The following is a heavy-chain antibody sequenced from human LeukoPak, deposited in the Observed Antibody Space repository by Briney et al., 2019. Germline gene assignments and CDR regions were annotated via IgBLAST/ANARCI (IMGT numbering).Heavy chain of an antibody. Sequence: GGSLRLSCAASGFTFSSYSMNWVRQAPGKGLEWVSYISSSSSTIYYADSVKGRFTISRDNAKNSLYLQMNSLRAEDTAVYYCAREGDYVYDFWRSGYYYMDVWGKGTTVTVSS. D-gene: IGHD3-3*01. J-gene: IGHJ6*03. V-gene: IGHV3-48*01. CDR3: AREGDYVYDFWRSGYYYMDV. CDR2: ISSSSSTI. CDR1: GFTFSSYS.